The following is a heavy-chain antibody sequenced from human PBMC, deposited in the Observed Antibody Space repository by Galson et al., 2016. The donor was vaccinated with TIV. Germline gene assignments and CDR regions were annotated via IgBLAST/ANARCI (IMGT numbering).Heavy chain of an antibody. D-gene: IGHD3-22*01. J-gene: IGHJ4*02. CDR1: GFSLSTSGVA. CDR3: AHTVADYSDSSGWVDYFDY. V-gene: IGHV2-5*02. Sequence: PALVKPTQTLTLACTFSGFSLSTSGVAVGWIRQPPGKALEWLALVYGDDGKRYSPSLKSRLTITKDTSKNQVVVTMTNMDPVDTATYYCAHTVADYSDSSGWVDYFDYWGQGTLVTVSS. CDR2: VYGDDGK.